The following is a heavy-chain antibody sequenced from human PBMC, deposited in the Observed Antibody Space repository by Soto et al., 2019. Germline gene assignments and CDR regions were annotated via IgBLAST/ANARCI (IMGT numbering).Heavy chain of an antibody. CDR2: ISGSGGSA. CDR3: AKDGASSDSSSWYY. D-gene: IGHD6-13*01. J-gene: IGHJ4*02. CDR1: GFTFSSYG. V-gene: IGHV3-23*01. Sequence: PGGSLRLSCAASGFTFSSYGMNWVRQTPGKGLEWVSAISGSGGSAYYADSAKGRFTISRDNSKNTLFLQMNSLRAEDTAVYYCAKDGASSDSSSWYYWGQGTLVTVSS.